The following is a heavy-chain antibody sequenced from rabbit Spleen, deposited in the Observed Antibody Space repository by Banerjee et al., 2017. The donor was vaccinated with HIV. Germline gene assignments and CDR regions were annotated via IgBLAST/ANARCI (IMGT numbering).Heavy chain of an antibody. CDR3: ARGNGGGFAYGPTRLDL. V-gene: IGHV1S40*01. Sequence: LVESGGGLVKPGASLTLTCKASGFSFSRGYDMCWVRQAPGKGLEWIACIYTDNSKTYYANWAKGRFTVSKTSSPTVTLQMTSLTAADTATYFCARGNGGGFAYGPTRLDLWGPGTLVTVS. CDR2: IYTDNSKT. J-gene: IGHJ3*01. CDR1: GFSFSRGYD. D-gene: IGHD6-1*01.